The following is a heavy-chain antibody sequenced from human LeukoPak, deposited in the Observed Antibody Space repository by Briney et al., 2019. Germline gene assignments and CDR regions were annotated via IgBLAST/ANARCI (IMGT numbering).Heavy chain of an antibody. CDR3: AKARFPPYLYYFDY. Sequence: GGSLRLSCAASGFTFSSYAMSWVRQAPGKGLEWVSAISGSGGSTYYADSVKGRFTISRDNSKNTLYLQMNSLRDEDTAVYYFAKARFPPYLYYFDYWGQGTLVTVSS. CDR1: GFTFSSYA. V-gene: IGHV3-23*01. D-gene: IGHD3-16*01. J-gene: IGHJ4*02. CDR2: ISGSGGST.